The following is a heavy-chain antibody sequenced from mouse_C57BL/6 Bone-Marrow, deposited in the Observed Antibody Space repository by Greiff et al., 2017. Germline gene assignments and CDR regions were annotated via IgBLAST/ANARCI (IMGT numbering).Heavy chain of an antibody. V-gene: IGHV1-81*01. CDR1: GYTFTSYG. CDR3: ARESVFPWFAY. J-gene: IGHJ3*01. CDR2: IYPRSGNT. Sequence: QVQLQQSGAELARPGASVKLSCKASGYTFTSYGISWVKQRTGQGLEWIGEIYPRSGNTYYNEKFKGKATLTADKSSSTAYMELRSLTSEDSAVYFCARESVFPWFAYCGQGTLVTVSA.